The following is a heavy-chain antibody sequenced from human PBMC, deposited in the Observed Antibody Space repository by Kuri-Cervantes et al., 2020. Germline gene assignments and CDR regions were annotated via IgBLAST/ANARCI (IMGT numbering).Heavy chain of an antibody. CDR1: GFSLSTSGVG. J-gene: IGHJ4*02. V-gene: IGHV2-5*05. CDR3: AHATLGYYDSSGYPYYFDY. CDR2: IYWDDDK. Sequence: SGPTLVKPTQTLTLTCTFSGFSLSTSGVGVGWIRQPPGKALEWLALIYWDDDKRYGPSLKSRLTITKDTSKNQVVLTMTNMDPVDTATYYCAHATLGYYDSSGYPYYFDYWGQGTLVTVSS. D-gene: IGHD3-22*01.